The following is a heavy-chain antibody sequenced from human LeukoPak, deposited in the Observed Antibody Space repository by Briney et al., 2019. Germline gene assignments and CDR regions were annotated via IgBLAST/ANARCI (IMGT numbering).Heavy chain of an antibody. CDR1: GYTLTELS. Sequence: ASVKVSCKVSGYTLTELSMHWVRQAPGKGLEWMGGFDPEDGETIYAQKFQGRVIMTEDTSTDTAYMELSSLRSEDTAVYYCGSMVRGVILPFDYWGQGTLVTVSS. CDR3: GSMVRGVILPFDY. CDR2: FDPEDGET. J-gene: IGHJ4*02. D-gene: IGHD3-10*01. V-gene: IGHV1-24*01.